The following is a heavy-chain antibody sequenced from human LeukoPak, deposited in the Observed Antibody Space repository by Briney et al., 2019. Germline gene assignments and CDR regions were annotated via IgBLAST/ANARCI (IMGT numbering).Heavy chain of an antibody. J-gene: IGHJ4*02. V-gene: IGHV4-59*08. CDR2: MYYSGST. CDR1: GGSISSYQ. Sequence: PSETLSLTCTVSGGSISSYQWSWIRQPPGKGLEWIGYMYYSGSTKYNPSLKSRVTISGDTSKNQFSLKLISVTAADAAVYYCARATYSSGWGTSDYWGQGTLVTVSS. D-gene: IGHD6-19*01. CDR3: ARATYSSGWGTSDY.